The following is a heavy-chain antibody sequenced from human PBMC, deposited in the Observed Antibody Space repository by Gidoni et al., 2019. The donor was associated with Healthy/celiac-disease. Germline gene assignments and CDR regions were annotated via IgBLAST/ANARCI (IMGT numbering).Heavy chain of an antibody. J-gene: IGHJ6*02. Sequence: QVQLVQSGAEVKKPGASVKFSCKSSGYTFTSYGISWVRQAPGQGLEWMGWISAYNGNTNYAQKIQGRVTMTTDTATSTAYMELRSLRSDDTAVYYCARDRIRCSSTSCYGDGMDVWGQGTTVTVSS. D-gene: IGHD2-2*01. V-gene: IGHV1-18*01. CDR2: ISAYNGNT. CDR3: ARDRIRCSSTSCYGDGMDV. CDR1: GYTFTSYG.